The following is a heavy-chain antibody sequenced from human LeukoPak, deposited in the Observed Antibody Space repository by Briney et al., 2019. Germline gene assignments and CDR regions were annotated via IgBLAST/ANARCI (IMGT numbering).Heavy chain of an antibody. J-gene: IGHJ5*02. V-gene: IGHV4-59*01. CDR3: ASLGRIAAAGTGWFDP. Sequence: SETLSLTCTVSGESMSGFYWNWIRQPPGKGLEWIGYMYYTGSTNYNPSLKSRVTISVDTSKNQFSLKLSSVTAADTAVYYCASLGRIAAAGTGWFDPWGQGTLVTVSS. D-gene: IGHD6-13*01. CDR2: MYYTGST. CDR1: GESMSGFY.